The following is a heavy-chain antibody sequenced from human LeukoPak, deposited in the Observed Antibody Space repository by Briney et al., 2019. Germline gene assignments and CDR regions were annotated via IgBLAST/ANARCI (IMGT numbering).Heavy chain of an antibody. D-gene: IGHD5-24*01. V-gene: IGHV3-30*04. J-gene: IGHJ4*02. CDR2: ISYDGSSK. CDR3: AKGRRDGHNFDFDY. CDR1: GFTFRSYA. Sequence: GGSLRLSCAASGFTFRSYAMHWVRQAPGKGLEWVAVISYDGSSKYYADSVKGRFTISRDNSKNTLYLQMNSLRAEDTAAYYCAKGRRDGHNFDFDYWGQGTLVTVSS.